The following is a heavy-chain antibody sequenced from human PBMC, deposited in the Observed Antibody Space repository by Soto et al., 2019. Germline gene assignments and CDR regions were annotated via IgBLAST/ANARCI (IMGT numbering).Heavy chain of an antibody. CDR1: GFTFSTYW. Sequence: GGSLRLSCEASGFTFSTYWMSWVRQAPGKGLEWVAKINPDGSEIYHVDSVKGRFTISRDNTKNALYLQMNSLRTDDTAVYYWATTDNFAVAGRFWGQGSLVTVSS. CDR2: INPDGSEI. CDR3: ATTDNFAVAGRF. V-gene: IGHV3-7*01. D-gene: IGHD6-19*01. J-gene: IGHJ4*02.